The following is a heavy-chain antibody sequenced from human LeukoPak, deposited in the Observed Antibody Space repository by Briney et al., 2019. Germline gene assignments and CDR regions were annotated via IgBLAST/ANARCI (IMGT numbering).Heavy chain of an antibody. J-gene: IGHJ4*02. Sequence: ASVKVSCKVSGYTLTELSMHWVRQAPGKGLEWMGGFDPEDGETIYAQKFQGRVTMTEDTSTDTAYMELSSLRSEDTAVYYCATVPRDDDSSGYERLFDYWGQGILVTVSS. CDR3: ATVPRDDDSSGYERLFDY. CDR2: FDPEDGET. D-gene: IGHD3-22*01. V-gene: IGHV1-24*01. CDR1: GYTLTELS.